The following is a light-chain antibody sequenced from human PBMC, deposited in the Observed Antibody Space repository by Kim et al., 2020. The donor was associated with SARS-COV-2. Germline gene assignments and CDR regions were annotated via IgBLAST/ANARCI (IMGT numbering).Light chain of an antibody. J-gene: IGKJ2*01. CDR1: QTIDSNN. CDR2: GTS. CDR3: QQYAGSPLYT. Sequence: EIVLTQPPGTLSLSPGERATLSCRTSQTIDSNNLAWYQQKLGQAPRLLMYGTSSRATGIPDRFSGSGSGTDFTLTISRLEPEDLGIYYCQQYAGSPLYTFGQGTKLEI. V-gene: IGKV3-20*01.